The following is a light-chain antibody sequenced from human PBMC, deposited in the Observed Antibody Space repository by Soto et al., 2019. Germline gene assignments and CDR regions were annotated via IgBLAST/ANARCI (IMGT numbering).Light chain of an antibody. Sequence: QAVVTQAPSLTVSPGGTVTLACASRTGAVTSDYYANWFQQKPGHAPKALIYSSSNNYSWTPARFSGSLLGGKAALTLSGVQPEDEAEYYCRLYFGGTQVFGTGTKVTVL. CDR2: SSS. CDR3: RLYFGGTQV. J-gene: IGLJ1*01. V-gene: IGLV7-43*01. CDR1: TGAVTSDYY.